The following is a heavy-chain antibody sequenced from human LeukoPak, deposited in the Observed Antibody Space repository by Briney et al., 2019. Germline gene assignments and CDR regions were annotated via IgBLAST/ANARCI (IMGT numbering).Heavy chain of an antibody. D-gene: IGHD2-2*01. V-gene: IGHV1-3*01. CDR2: INAGNGNT. J-gene: IGHJ4*02. CDR3: ARDMERGIVVVPAAI. Sequence: VASVKVSCKASGYTFTSYAMHWVRQAPGQRLEWMGWINAGNGNTKYSQKFQGRVTITRDTSAGTAYMELSSLRSEDTAVYYCARDMERGIVVVPAAIWGQGTLVTVSS. CDR1: GYTFTSYA.